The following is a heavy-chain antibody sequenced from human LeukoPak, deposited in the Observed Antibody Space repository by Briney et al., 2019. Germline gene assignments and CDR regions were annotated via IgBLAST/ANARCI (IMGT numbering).Heavy chain of an antibody. CDR2: IYYSGST. J-gene: IGHJ3*02. CDR3: ARMRAPDLIHDAFDI. D-gene: IGHD2-8*01. CDR1: GGSISSGGYY. V-gene: IGHV4-31*03. Sequence: PSQTLSLTCTVSGGSISSGGYYWSWLRQHPGKGLEWIGYIYYSGSTYYNPSLKSRVTISVDTSKNQFSLKLSSVTAADTAVYYCARMRAPDLIHDAFDIWGQGTMVTVSS.